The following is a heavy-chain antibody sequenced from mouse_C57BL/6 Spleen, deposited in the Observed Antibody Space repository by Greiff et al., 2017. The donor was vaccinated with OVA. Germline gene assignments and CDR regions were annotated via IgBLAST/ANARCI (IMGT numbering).Heavy chain of an antibody. Sequence: EVQLVESEGGLVQPGSSMKLSCTASGFTFSDYYMAWVRQVPEKGLEWVANINYDGSSTYYLDSLKSRFIISRDNAQNILYLQMSGLKSEDTATYYCATAPIYYYGSSYWYFDVWGTGTTVTVSS. J-gene: IGHJ1*03. CDR2: INYDGSST. CDR1: GFTFSDYY. V-gene: IGHV5-16*01. D-gene: IGHD1-1*01. CDR3: ATAPIYYYGSSYWYFDV.